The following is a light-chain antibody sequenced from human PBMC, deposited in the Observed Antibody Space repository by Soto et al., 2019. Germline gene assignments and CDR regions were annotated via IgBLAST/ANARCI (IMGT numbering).Light chain of an antibody. J-gene: IGKJ2*01. V-gene: IGKV3-20*01. CDR3: HQYGTSPPYT. CDR1: QSVTSDY. Sequence: EIVLTQSPGTLSLSPGDRVTLSCRASQSVTSDYLAWYQQTPGQVPRLLVYGASSRATGIPDRFSGSGSGTDFTLTITRLEPEDFAVYYCHQYGTSPPYTFGQGTKLEIK. CDR2: GAS.